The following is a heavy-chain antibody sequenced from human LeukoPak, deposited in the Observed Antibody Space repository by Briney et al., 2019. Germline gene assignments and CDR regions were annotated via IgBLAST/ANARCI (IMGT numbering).Heavy chain of an antibody. J-gene: IGHJ4*02. CDR1: GVTLISYG. CDR3: ARGTDAKTGDYVFDY. CDR2: IYSGGST. Sequence: GGSLRLSSAPSGVTLISYGISWVRPAPGKGLEWVSVIYSGGSTYYADSVKGRFTISRDNSKNTLYLQINSLRAEDTAVYYCARGTDAKTGDYVFDYWGQGTLVTVSS. D-gene: IGHD4-17*01. V-gene: IGHV3-66*01.